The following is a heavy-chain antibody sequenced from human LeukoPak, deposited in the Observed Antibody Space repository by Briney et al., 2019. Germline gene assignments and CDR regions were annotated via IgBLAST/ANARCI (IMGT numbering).Heavy chain of an antibody. Sequence: PGGSLRLSCAASGFTFSNYWMSWVRQAPGKGLEWVANIKEDGSEKYYVDSVKGRFTISRDNAKKSLYLQMNSLRAEDTAVYYCARDLYRIVVVPHYFDYWGQGTLVIVSS. J-gene: IGHJ4*02. D-gene: IGHD3-22*01. CDR2: IKEDGSEK. CDR1: GFTFSNYW. V-gene: IGHV3-7*01. CDR3: ARDLYRIVVVPHYFDY.